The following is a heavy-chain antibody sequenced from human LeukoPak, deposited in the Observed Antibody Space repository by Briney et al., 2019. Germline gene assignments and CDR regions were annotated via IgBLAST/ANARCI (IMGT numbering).Heavy chain of an antibody. CDR3: ARSFRYSGYDYYFDP. CDR2: IYTSGST. CDR1: GGSISSYY. D-gene: IGHD5-12*01. Sequence: SETLSLTCTVSGGSISSYYWSWIRQPAGKGLEWIGRIYTSGSTNYNPSLKSRVTISLDKSKNQFSLELTSVTAADTAVYYCARSFRYSGYDYYFDPWGQGTLVTVSS. V-gene: IGHV4-4*07. J-gene: IGHJ5*02.